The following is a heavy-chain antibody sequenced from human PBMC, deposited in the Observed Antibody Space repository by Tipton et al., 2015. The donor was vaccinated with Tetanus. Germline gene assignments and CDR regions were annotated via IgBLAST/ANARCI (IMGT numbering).Heavy chain of an antibody. D-gene: IGHD1-26*01. J-gene: IGHJ4*02. CDR1: GGSISSGGYY. CDR3: ARDQARGSRGWNYFDY. Sequence: TLSLTCTVSGGSISSGGYYWSWIRQHPGKGLEWIGDIYNSGSTYHNPSLKSRVTILVDTTKNQFSLKLKSVTAADTAVYYCARDQARGSRGWNYFDYWGQGSLVTVSS. V-gene: IGHV4-31*03. CDR2: IYNSGST.